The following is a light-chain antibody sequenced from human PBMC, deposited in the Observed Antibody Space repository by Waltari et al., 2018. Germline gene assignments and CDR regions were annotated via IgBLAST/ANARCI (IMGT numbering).Light chain of an antibody. V-gene: IGKV1-39*01. Sequence: DIQMTQSASSLSASVGDRVTITCRASQRISSYLHWYQMKPGKAHELLIYVASTVQSGVPSRFSGSGFGTDFTLTISSLQPEDFATYYCQQTYNLISFGPGTKVDLK. CDR2: VAS. J-gene: IGKJ3*01. CDR1: QRISSY. CDR3: QQTYNLIS.